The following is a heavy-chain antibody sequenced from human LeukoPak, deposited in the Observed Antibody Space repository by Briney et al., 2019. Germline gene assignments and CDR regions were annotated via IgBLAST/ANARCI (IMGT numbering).Heavy chain of an antibody. CDR3: AKEPRWEQLHSFDI. CDR1: GFTFRNYA. V-gene: IGHV3-23*01. D-gene: IGHD1/OR15-1a*01. Sequence: GGSLRLPCAASGFTFRNYAMSWVRQAPGKGLEWVSSISDSSSSTYYADSVKGRFTMSRDNPKNTLFLQMNSLRPEDTAVYYCAKEPRWEQLHSFDIWGQGTTVTVSS. J-gene: IGHJ3*02. CDR2: ISDSSSST.